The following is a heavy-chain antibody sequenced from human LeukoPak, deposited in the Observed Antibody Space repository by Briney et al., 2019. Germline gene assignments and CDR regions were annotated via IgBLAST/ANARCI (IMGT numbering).Heavy chain of an antibody. CDR1: GITISNVW. CDR2: IKSKTDGGTT. Sequence: GGSLRLSCAASGITISNVWMSWVRQAPGKGLELIGRIKSKTDGGTTDYAAPVKGRFIISRDDSKNTVCLQMNSLKTEDTAVYFCTSFYGGYDWGQGTLVTVSS. J-gene: IGHJ4*02. D-gene: IGHD4-23*01. CDR3: TSFYGGYD. V-gene: IGHV3-15*01.